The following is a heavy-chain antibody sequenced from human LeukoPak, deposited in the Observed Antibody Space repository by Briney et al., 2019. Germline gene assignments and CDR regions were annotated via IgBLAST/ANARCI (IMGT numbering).Heavy chain of an antibody. CDR1: GFTFSSYG. CDR3: ARDTGYFSATADY. V-gene: IGHV3-30*02. CDR2: IRYDGSNK. D-gene: IGHD2-21*01. J-gene: IGHJ4*02. Sequence: GGSLRLSCAASGFTFSSYGMHWVRQAPGKGLEWVAFIRYDGSNKYYADSVKGRFTISRDNAKNSLYLQMNSLRAEDTAVYYCARDTGYFSATADYWGQGTLVTVSS.